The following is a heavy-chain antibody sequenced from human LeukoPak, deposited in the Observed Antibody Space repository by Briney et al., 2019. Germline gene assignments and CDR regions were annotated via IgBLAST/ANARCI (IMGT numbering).Heavy chain of an antibody. J-gene: IGHJ5*02. CDR2: ISSSGSTI. V-gene: IGHV3-48*03. CDR1: GFTFSSYE. CDR3: AREGGSGWYSGWFDP. Sequence: GGSLRLSCAASGFTFSSYEMHWVRQAPGKGLEWVSYISSSGSTIYYADSVKGRFTISRDNAKNSLYLQMNSPRAEDTALYYCAREGGSGWYSGWFDPWGQGTLVTVSS. D-gene: IGHD6-19*01.